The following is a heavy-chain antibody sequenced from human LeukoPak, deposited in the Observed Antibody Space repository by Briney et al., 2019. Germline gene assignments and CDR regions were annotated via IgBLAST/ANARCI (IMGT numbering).Heavy chain of an antibody. J-gene: IGHJ4*02. CDR3: ARDSWWFGELFGFDY. CDR1: GFTFSSYW. Sequence: PGGSLRLSCAASGFTFSSYWMSWVRQAPGKGLEWVANIKQDGSEKYYVDSVKGRFTISRDNAKNSLYLQMNSLRAEDTAVYYCARDSWWFGELFGFDYWGQGTLVTVPS. D-gene: IGHD3-10*01. CDR2: IKQDGSEK. V-gene: IGHV3-7*01.